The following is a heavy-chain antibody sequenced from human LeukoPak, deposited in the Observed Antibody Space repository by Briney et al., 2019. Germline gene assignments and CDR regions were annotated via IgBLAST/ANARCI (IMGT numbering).Heavy chain of an antibody. CDR1: GYTFTGYY. Sequence: GASVKVSCKASGYTFTGYYMHWVRQAPGQGLEWMGWINPNSGGTNYAQKFQGRVTMTRDTSISTAYMELSRLRSDDTAVYYCAKVGYCSGGSCNPEYFQHWGQGTLVTVSS. J-gene: IGHJ1*01. D-gene: IGHD2-15*01. CDR3: AKVGYCSGGSCNPEYFQH. V-gene: IGHV1-2*02. CDR2: INPNSGGT.